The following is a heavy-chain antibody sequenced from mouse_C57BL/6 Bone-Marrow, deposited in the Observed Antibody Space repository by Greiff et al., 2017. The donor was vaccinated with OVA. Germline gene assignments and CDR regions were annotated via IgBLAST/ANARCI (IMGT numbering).Heavy chain of an antibody. CDR3: ARQSYGSSPYAMDY. D-gene: IGHD1-1*01. CDR1: GFTFSSYG. Sequence: DVMLVESGGDLVKPGGSLKLSCAASGFTFSSYGMSWVRQTPDKRLEWVATISSGGSYTYYPDSVKGRFPISRDNAKNTLYLQMSSLKSEDTAMYYCARQSYGSSPYAMDYWGQGTSVTVSS. CDR2: ISSGGSYT. V-gene: IGHV5-6*02. J-gene: IGHJ4*01.